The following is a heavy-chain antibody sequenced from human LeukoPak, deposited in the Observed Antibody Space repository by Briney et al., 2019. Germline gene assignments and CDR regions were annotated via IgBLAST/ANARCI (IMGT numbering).Heavy chain of an antibody. CDR2: IIPIFGTA. V-gene: IGHV1-69*05. CDR1: GGTFSSYA. J-gene: IGHJ6*03. D-gene: IGHD3-3*01. CDR3: ARVGSGDFWSGYYYYMDV. Sequence: GSSVKVSCKASGGTFSSYATSWVRQAPGQGLEWMGGIIPIFGTANYAQKFQGRVTITTDESTSTAYMELSSLRSEDTAVYYCARVGSGDFWSGYYYYMDVWGKGTTVTVSS.